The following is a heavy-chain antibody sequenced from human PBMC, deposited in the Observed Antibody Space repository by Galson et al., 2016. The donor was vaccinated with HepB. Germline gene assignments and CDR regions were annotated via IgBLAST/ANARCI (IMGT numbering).Heavy chain of an antibody. D-gene: IGHD4-11*01. Sequence: SLRLSCAASGFFFSSYSMNWVRQAPGKGLEWVSHISRSGSTKFYADSVKGRFTVSRDNTKSSLILQMNTLRAEDTAVYYCARYDDYILFDYWGQGILVTVSS. J-gene: IGHJ4*02. CDR2: ISRSGSTK. V-gene: IGHV3-48*01. CDR1: GFFFSSYS. CDR3: ARYDDYILFDY.